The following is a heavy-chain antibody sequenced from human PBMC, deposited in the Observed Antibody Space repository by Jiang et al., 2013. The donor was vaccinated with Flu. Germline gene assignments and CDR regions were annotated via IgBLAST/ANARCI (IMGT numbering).Heavy chain of an antibody. D-gene: IGHD3-22*01. V-gene: IGHV5-51*01. CDR3: ARVAYYYDSSGYPYTLYYFDY. CDR2: IYPGDSDT. Sequence: GLEWMGIIYPGDSDTRYSPSFQGQVTISADKSISTAYLQWSSLKASDTAMYYCARVAYYYDSSGYPYTLYYFDYWGQGTLVTVSS. J-gene: IGHJ4*02.